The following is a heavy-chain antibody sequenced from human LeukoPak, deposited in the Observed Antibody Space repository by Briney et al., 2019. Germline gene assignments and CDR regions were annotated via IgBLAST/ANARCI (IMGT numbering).Heavy chain of an antibody. J-gene: IGHJ5*02. V-gene: IGHV1-46*01. Sequence: ASVKVSCKASGYTFTGYYMHWVRQAPGQGLEWMGIINPSGGSTSYAQKFQGRVTMTRDMSTSTVYMELSSLRSEDTAVYYCARDGRRVATHPNWFDPWGQGTLVTVSS. CDR3: ARDGRRVATHPNWFDP. D-gene: IGHD5-12*01. CDR1: GYTFTGYY. CDR2: INPSGGST.